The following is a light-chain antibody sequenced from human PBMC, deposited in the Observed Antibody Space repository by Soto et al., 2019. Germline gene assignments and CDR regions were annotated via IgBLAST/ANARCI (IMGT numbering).Light chain of an antibody. CDR3: QQHISYPRT. Sequence: DIQMTQSPSTLSASVGDRVTITCRASQSLNTALAWYQQKPGKAPRLLIYTASNLESGVPSRFSSSGYGTEFTLTISSLQPDDCATYYCQQHISYPRTFGQGTKVEIK. J-gene: IGKJ1*01. CDR2: TAS. V-gene: IGKV1-5*03. CDR1: QSLNTA.